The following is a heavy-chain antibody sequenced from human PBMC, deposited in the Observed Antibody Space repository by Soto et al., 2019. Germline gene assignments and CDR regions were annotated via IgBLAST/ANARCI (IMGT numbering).Heavy chain of an antibody. J-gene: IGHJ3*02. CDR3: ARVAVAGTGEAFDI. Sequence: EVQLVESGGGLVQPGRSLRLSCAASGFTFDNYAMHWVRQAPGKGVEWVSGISWNSGSIGYADSVKGRFTISRDNAKNSLYLQMNSLRAEDTALYYCARVAVAGTGEAFDIWGQGTMVTVSS. V-gene: IGHV3-9*01. D-gene: IGHD6-19*01. CDR1: GFTFDNYA. CDR2: ISWNSGSI.